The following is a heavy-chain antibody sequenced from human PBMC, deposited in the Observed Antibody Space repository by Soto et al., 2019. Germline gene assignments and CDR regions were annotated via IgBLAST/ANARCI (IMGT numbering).Heavy chain of an antibody. D-gene: IGHD5-18*01. CDR3: ARAQYTAMVIYFDY. J-gene: IGHJ4*02. V-gene: IGHV4-31*03. Sequence: QVQLQESGPGLVKPSQTLSLTCTVSGGSISSGGYYWSWIRQHPGKGLEWIGYIYYSGSTYYNPSLKSRVTISVYTSKNQFSLNLSSVTAADTAVYYCARAQYTAMVIYFDYWGQGTLVTVSS. CDR1: GGSISSGGYY. CDR2: IYYSGST.